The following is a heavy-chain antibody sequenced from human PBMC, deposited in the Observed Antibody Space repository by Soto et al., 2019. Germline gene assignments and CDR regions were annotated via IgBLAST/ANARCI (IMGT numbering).Heavy chain of an antibody. CDR3: ALTRYCISTSCYLVY. CDR1: GGTFSSYA. CDR2: SIPIFGTA. V-gene: IGHV1-69*12. Sequence: QVQLVQSGAEVKKPGSSVKVSCKASGGTFSSYAISWVRQAPGQVLEWMGGSIPIFGTANYAEKFQGRVKITADESTSTAYMELSSLRSEDTAVYYCALTRYCISTSCYLVYWGQGTLVTVSS. D-gene: IGHD2-2*01. J-gene: IGHJ4*02.